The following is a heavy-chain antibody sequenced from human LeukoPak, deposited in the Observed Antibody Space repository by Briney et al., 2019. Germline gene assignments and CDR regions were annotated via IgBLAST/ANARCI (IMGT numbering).Heavy chain of an antibody. Sequence: GGSLRLFCAASGFTFSSYAMSWVRQAPGKGLEWVSAISGSGDSTYYGDSVKGRFTISRDNSKNTLYLQMNSLRAEDTAVYYCAKTRPLDSSSWSHGDYWGQGTLVTVSS. V-gene: IGHV3-23*01. CDR1: GFTFSSYA. CDR2: ISGSGDST. J-gene: IGHJ4*02. CDR3: AKTRPLDSSSWSHGDY. D-gene: IGHD6-13*01.